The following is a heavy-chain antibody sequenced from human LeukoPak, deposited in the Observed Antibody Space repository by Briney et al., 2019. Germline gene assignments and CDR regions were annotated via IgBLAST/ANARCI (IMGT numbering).Heavy chain of an antibody. V-gene: IGHV1-18*01. CDR1: GYTFTSYG. CDR2: ISAYNGNT. J-gene: IGHJ4*02. D-gene: IGHD3-3*01. CDR3: AWVPSNPNYDFWSGYYFDY. Sequence: ASVKVSCKASGYTFTSYGISWVRQAPGQGLEWMGWISAYNGNTNYAQKLQGRVTMTTDTSTSTAYMELRSLRPDDTAVYYCAWVPSNPNYDFWSGYYFDYWGQGTLVTVSS.